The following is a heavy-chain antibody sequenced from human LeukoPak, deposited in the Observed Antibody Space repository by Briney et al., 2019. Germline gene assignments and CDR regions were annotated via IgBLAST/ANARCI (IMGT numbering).Heavy chain of an antibody. CDR2: MNPNSGNT. J-gene: IGHJ5*02. CDR1: GYTFTSYD. V-gene: IGHV1-8*01. CDR3: ARGGDIVVVVAANESRDNWFDP. D-gene: IGHD2-15*01. Sequence: ASVKVSCKASGYTFTSYDINWVRQATGQGLEWMGWMNPNSGNTGYAQKFKGRVTMTRNTYIRTAYMELSSLRSEGTAVYYFARGGDIVVVVAANESRDNWFDPWGQGTLVTVSS.